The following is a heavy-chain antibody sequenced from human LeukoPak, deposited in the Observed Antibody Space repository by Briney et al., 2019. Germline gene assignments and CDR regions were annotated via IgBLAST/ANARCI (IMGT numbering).Heavy chain of an antibody. Sequence: GASVKVSCKASGYTFTSYDINWVRQATGQGLEWMGWINPNSGGTNYAQKFQGRVTMTRDTSISTAYMELSRLRSDDTAVYYCARGPRITMIVVVPDYWGQGTLVTVSS. CDR3: ARGPRITMIVVVPDY. D-gene: IGHD3-22*01. V-gene: IGHV1-2*02. CDR1: GYTFTSYD. CDR2: INPNSGGT. J-gene: IGHJ4*02.